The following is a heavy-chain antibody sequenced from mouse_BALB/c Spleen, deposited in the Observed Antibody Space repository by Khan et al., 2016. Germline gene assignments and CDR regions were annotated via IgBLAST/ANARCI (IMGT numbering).Heavy chain of an antibody. V-gene: IGHV5-6-5*01. CDR2: ISTGDNT. Sequence: EVELVESGGGLVKPGGSLKLSCAASGFTFRNYAMYWVRQTPEKRLEWVASISTGDNTYYGDSVKGRFTISRDNARNILYLQMSSLRSEDTAMFYCAREDYGNYGDYFDYWGQGTTLTVSS. D-gene: IGHD2-1*01. CDR3: AREDYGNYGDYFDY. CDR1: GFTFRNYA. J-gene: IGHJ2*01.